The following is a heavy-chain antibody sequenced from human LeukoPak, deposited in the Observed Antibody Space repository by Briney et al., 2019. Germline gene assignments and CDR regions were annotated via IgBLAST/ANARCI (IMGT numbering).Heavy chain of an antibody. CDR2: ISWNSGSI. CDR3: AEKTAYDILTGTIDP. CDR1: GFTFDDYA. D-gene: IGHD3-9*01. J-gene: IGHJ5*02. V-gene: IGHV3-9*01. Sequence: GGSLRLSCAASGFTFDDYAMPWVRQAPGKGLEWVSGISWNSGSIGYADSVKGRFTISRDNAKNSLYLQMNSLRAEDTALYFFAEKTAYDILTGTIDPWGQGTLVTVSS.